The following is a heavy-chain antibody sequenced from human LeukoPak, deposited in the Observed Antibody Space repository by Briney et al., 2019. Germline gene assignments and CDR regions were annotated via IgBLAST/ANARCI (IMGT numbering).Heavy chain of an antibody. CDR2: IWYDGSNK. CDR3: ARDGTRRDGYNMAYAFDI. V-gene: IGHV3-33*01. Sequence: PGRSLRLSCAASGFTFSSYGMHWVRQAPGKGLEWVAVIWYDGSNKYYADSVKGRFTISRDNSKNTLYLQMNSLRAEDTAVYYCARDGTRRDGYNMAYAFDIWGQGTMVTVSS. J-gene: IGHJ3*02. CDR1: GFTFSSYG. D-gene: IGHD5-12*01.